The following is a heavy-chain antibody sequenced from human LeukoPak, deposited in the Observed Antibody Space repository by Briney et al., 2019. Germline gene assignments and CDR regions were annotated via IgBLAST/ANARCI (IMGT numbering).Heavy chain of an antibody. Sequence: PGGSLRLSCATSGFTFDDFAMHWVRQAPGKGLEWVSHISWNSDTITYADSVKGRFTISRDNAKNSLYLQISSLRDEDTAFYYCAKDIDSAGYGAFEIWGQGTAVTVS. D-gene: IGHD3-22*01. J-gene: IGHJ3*02. CDR2: ISWNSDTI. CDR3: AKDIDSAGYGAFEI. V-gene: IGHV3-9*01. CDR1: GFTFDDFA.